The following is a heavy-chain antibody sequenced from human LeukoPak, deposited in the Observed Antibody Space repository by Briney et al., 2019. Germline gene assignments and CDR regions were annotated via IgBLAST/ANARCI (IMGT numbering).Heavy chain of an antibody. D-gene: IGHD2-2*01. V-gene: IGHV4-34*01. Sequence: SETLSLTCAVYGGSFSGYYWSWIRQPPGKGLEWIGEINHSGSTNYNPSLKSRVTISVDTSKNQFSLKLSSVTAADTAVYYCARGGDIIVVPAANARFAPWGQGTLVTVSS. J-gene: IGHJ5*02. CDR3: ARGGDIIVVPAANARFAP. CDR2: INHSGST. CDR1: GGSFSGYY.